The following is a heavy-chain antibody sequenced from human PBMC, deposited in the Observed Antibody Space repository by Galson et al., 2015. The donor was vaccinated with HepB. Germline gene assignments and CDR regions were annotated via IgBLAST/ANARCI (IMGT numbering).Heavy chain of an antibody. CDR1: GFTFSSYA. J-gene: IGHJ4*02. Sequence: SLRLSCAASGFTFSSYAMSWVCQAPGKGLEWVSAISGSGGSTYYADPVKGRFTISRDNSKNTLYLQMNSLRAVDTAVYYCAKDTAAVATTYFDYWGQGTLVTVSS. V-gene: IGHV3-23*01. CDR3: AKDTAAVATTYFDY. D-gene: IGHD5-12*01. CDR2: ISGSGGST.